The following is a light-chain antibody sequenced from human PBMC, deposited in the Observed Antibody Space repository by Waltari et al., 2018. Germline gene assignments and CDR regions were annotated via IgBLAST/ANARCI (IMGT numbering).Light chain of an antibody. Sequence: EIVLTQSPDFQSVTPREKVTITCRASQSIVTSLHWYQQKPDQSPKPLIKYASKSISGVPARFSGSGSETEFTLTINSLEAEDVATYYCLQSSSLPITFGQGTRLEIK. J-gene: IGKJ5*01. CDR1: QSIVTS. CDR3: LQSSSLPIT. CDR2: YAS. V-gene: IGKV6-21*02.